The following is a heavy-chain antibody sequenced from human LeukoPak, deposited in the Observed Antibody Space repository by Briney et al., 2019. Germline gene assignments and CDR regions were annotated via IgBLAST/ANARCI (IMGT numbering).Heavy chain of an antibody. CDR2: IYPGDSDT. Sequence: GESLKISCKGSGYSFTSYWIGWVRQMPGKGLEWMGIIYPGDSDTRYSPSFQGQVTISADKSISTAYLQWSSLKASDTAMYYCARHITMVRGVIPNYYYYYMDVWGKGTTVTISS. CDR3: ARHITMVRGVIPNYYYYYMDV. J-gene: IGHJ6*03. CDR1: GYSFTSYW. D-gene: IGHD3-10*01. V-gene: IGHV5-51*01.